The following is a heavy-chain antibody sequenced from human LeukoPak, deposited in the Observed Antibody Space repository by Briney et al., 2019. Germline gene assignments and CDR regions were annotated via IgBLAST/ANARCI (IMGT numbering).Heavy chain of an antibody. CDR3: ARMRYSNHYYGMDV. V-gene: IGHV1-3*01. J-gene: IGHJ6*02. CDR1: GYTFTSYA. D-gene: IGHD4-11*01. Sequence: ASVKVSCKASGYTFTSYAMHWVRQAPGQRLEWMGWINAGNGNTKNSQKFQGRVTITRDTSASTAYMELSSLRSEDTAVYYCARMRYSNHYYGMDVWGQGTTVTVSS. CDR2: INAGNGNT.